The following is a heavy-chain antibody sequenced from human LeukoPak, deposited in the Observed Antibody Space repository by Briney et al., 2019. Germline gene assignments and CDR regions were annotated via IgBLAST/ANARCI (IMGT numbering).Heavy chain of an antibody. D-gene: IGHD3-10*01. V-gene: IGHV4-4*07. Sequence: SETLSLTCSVSGASISNDYWSWIRQPPGKGLEWIGRIYTSGSTNYNPSLKSRVTTSVDTSKNQFSLKVTSVTAADTAVYYCARERTMVRGMSWFDPWGQGTLVTVSS. CDR3: ARERTMVRGMSWFDP. CDR2: IYTSGST. CDR1: GASISNDY. J-gene: IGHJ5*02.